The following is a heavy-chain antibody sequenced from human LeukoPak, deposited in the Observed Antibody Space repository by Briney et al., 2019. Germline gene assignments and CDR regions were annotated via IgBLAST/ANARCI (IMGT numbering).Heavy chain of an antibody. CDR2: ISGSGGST. J-gene: IGHJ4*02. V-gene: IGHV3-23*01. Sequence: QSGGSLRLSCAASGFTFSSYAMSWVRQAPGKGLEWVSAISGSGGSTYYADSVKGRFTISRDNSKNTLYLQTNSLRAEDTAVYYCAKDQRGDCYSPEDYWGQGTLVTVSS. D-gene: IGHD2-21*02. CDR3: AKDQRGDCYSPEDY. CDR1: GFTFSSYA.